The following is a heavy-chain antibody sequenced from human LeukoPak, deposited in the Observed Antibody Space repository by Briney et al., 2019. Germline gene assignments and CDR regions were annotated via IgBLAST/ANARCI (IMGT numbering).Heavy chain of an antibody. V-gene: IGHV3-53*01. J-gene: IGHJ4*02. CDR3: ARAKPKNMVRGLIMRRGSRYYFDY. CDR2: IYSGGST. CDR1: GFSFSAHW. Sequence: GGSLRLSCADSGFSFSAHWMTWVRQAPGKGLEWVSVIYSGGSTYYADSVKGRFTISRDNSKSTLYIQMNSLRAEDTAVYYCARAKPKNMVRGLIMRRGSRYYFDYWGQGTLVTVSS. D-gene: IGHD3-10*01.